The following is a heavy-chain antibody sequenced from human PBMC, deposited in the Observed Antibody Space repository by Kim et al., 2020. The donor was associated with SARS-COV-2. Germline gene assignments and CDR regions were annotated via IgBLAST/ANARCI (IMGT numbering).Heavy chain of an antibody. CDR1: GFTFSGSA. Sequence: GGSLRLSCAASGFTFSGSAMHWVRQASGKGLEWVGRIRSKANSYATAYSASGKGSITSSRYDSKKTPYMQRNNLKTEDTSVYYCTSFSGTTLALCDSFD. V-gene: IGHV3-73*01. CDR3: TSFSGTTLALCDSFD. D-gene: IGHD1-7*01. CDR2: IRSKANSYAT. J-gene: IGHJ3*02.